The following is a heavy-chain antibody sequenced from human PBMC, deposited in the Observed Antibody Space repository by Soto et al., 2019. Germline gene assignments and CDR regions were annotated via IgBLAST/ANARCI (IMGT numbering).Heavy chain of an antibody. Sequence: SETLSLTCTVSGGSISSTSYYWSWIRQPPGKGLEWIGYIYYSGSTNYNPSLKSRVTISVDTSKNQFSLKLSSVTAADTAVYYCARDRGYYYDSSGYWRDAFDIWGQGTMVTVSS. CDR1: GGSISSTSYY. CDR3: ARDRGYYYDSSGYWRDAFDI. CDR2: IYYSGST. J-gene: IGHJ3*02. D-gene: IGHD3-22*01. V-gene: IGHV4-61*01.